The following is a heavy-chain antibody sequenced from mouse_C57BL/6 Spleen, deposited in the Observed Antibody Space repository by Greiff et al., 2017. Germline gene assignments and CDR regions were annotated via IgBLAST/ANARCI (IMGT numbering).Heavy chain of an antibody. CDR2: IHPNSGST. CDR1: GYTFTSYW. V-gene: IGHV1-64*01. Sequence: VKLQQPGAELVKPGASVKLSCKASGYTFTSYWMHWVKQRPGQGLEWIGMIHPNSGSTNYNEKFKSKATLTVDKSSSTAYMQLSSLTSEDSAVYYCAREEGPLDFDVWGTGTTVTVSS. CDR3: AREEGPLDFDV. J-gene: IGHJ1*03.